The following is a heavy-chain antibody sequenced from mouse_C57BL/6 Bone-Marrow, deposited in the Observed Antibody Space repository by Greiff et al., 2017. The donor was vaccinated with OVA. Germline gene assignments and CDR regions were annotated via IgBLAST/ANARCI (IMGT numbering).Heavy chain of an antibody. CDR3: ARGIYYFDY. CDR2: IDPSDSYT. V-gene: IGHV1-50*01. J-gene: IGHJ2*01. CDR1: GYTFTSYW. Sequence: QVQLQQPGAELVKPGASVKLSCKASGYTFTSYWMQWVKQRPGQGLEWIGEIDPSDSYTNYNQKFKGKATLTVDTSSSTAYMQLSSLTSEDAAVYYCARGIYYFDYWVQGTTLTVSS.